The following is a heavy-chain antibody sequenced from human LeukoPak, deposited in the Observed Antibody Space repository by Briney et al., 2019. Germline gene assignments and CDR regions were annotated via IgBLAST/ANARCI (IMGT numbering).Heavy chain of an antibody. CDR3: TRGGDYDFWSGPYYYYYYMDV. Sequence: PGGSLRLSCTASGISFGGYPVSWFRQPPGKGLEWVGFMRSKSYGGTTEYAASLRGRFTISRDDSKSIAYLQMNSLKTEDTAAYFCTRGGDYDFWSGPYYYYYYMDVWGKGTTVTVSS. V-gene: IGHV3-49*03. CDR1: GISFGGYP. D-gene: IGHD3-3*01. J-gene: IGHJ6*03. CDR2: MRSKSYGGTT.